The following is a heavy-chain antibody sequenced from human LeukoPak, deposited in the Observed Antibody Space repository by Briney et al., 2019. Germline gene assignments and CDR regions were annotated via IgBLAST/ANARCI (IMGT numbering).Heavy chain of an antibody. CDR1: GFTFSNYW. CDR3: ARETPRRGETRDGYR. V-gene: IGHV3-7*01. D-gene: IGHD5-24*01. J-gene: IGHJ4*02. Sequence: PGGSLRLSCAASGFTFSNYWMSRVRQAPGKGLECLANIKQDGSETYYADSVKGRFTISRDNAKNSLYLQMNSLRAEDTAVYYCARETPRRGETRDGYRWGQGTLVTVSS. CDR2: IKQDGSET.